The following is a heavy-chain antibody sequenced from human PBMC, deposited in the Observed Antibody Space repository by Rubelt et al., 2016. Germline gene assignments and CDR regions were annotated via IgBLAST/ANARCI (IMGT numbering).Heavy chain of an antibody. Sequence: QVQLQQWGAGLLKPSETLSLTCAVYGGSFSGYYWSWIRQPPGKGLEWIGEINHSGSTNYNPSLKSRVTKSVETSKNKFSLKLSAVTAADTAVYYCARRRRYSGSSYWYFDLWGRGTLVTVSS. CDR1: GGSFSGYY. V-gene: IGHV4-34*01. CDR2: INHSGST. J-gene: IGHJ2*01. D-gene: IGHD1-26*01. CDR3: ARRRRYSGSSYWYFDL.